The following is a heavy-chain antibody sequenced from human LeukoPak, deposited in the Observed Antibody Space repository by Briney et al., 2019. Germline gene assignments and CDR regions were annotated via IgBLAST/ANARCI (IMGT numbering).Heavy chain of an antibody. J-gene: IGHJ3*02. D-gene: IGHD3-10*01. CDR3: ARGNPTITMARGNAFDI. Sequence: PSETLSLTCGVSGMSFNFYSWTWIRQTPGKGLEWIGEFNPSGDTNYNPSLKTRVTISVDTSKNQFSLNLRSVTVGDTAVYYCARGNPTITMARGNAFDIWGRGAMVTVSS. V-gene: IGHV4-34*01. CDR1: GMSFNFYS. CDR2: FNPSGDT.